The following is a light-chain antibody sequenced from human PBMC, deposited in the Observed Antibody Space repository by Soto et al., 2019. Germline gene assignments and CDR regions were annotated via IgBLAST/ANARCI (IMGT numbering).Light chain of an antibody. Sequence: ELVLTQSPGTLSLSPGERATLSCRASQSVISAYLTWYQQKPGQAPRLLIFGASSRATGIPDRFSGSGSGTDFTLAISRLEPEDFAVYYCQHYGSSPPAVTFGQGTKVDIK. J-gene: IGKJ1*01. CDR3: QHYGSSPPAVT. CDR1: QSVISAY. V-gene: IGKV3-20*01. CDR2: GAS.